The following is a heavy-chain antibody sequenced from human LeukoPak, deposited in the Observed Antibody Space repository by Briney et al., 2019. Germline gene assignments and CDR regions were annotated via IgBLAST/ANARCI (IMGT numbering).Heavy chain of an antibody. Sequence: PSETLSLTCAVSGYSISSGYYWGWIRQPPGRGLEWFGGIYHSGSTYYNPSLKSRVTISVDTSKNQFSLKLSSVTAADTAVYYCARWVSGGVYYYYYYMDVWGKGTTVTVSS. V-gene: IGHV4-38-2*01. D-gene: IGHD6-25*01. J-gene: IGHJ6*03. CDR3: ARWVSGGVYYYYYYMDV. CDR2: IYHSGST. CDR1: GYSISSGYY.